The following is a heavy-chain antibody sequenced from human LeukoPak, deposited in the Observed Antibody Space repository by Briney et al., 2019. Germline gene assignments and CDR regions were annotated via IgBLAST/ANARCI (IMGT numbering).Heavy chain of an antibody. Sequence: SETLSLTCTVSSGSISSSSYYWGWIRQPPGKGLEWIGSIYYSGSTYYNPSLKSRVTISVDTSKNQFSLKLSSVTAADTAVYYCARLEDEYYFDYWGQGTLVTVSS. J-gene: IGHJ4*02. D-gene: IGHD5-24*01. V-gene: IGHV4-39*01. CDR2: IYYSGST. CDR1: SGSISSSSYY. CDR3: ARLEDEYYFDY.